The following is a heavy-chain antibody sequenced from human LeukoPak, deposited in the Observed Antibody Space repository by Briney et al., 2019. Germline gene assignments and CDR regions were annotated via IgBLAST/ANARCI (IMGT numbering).Heavy chain of an antibody. D-gene: IGHD3-22*01. Sequence: SETLSLTCTVSGGFISSYYWSWIRQPAGKGLEWIGRIYTSGSTNYNPSLKSRVTMSVDTSKNQFSLKLSSVTAADTAVYYCARDVWPYDERHLNWFDPWGQGTLVTVSS. CDR1: GGFISSYY. V-gene: IGHV4-4*07. CDR3: ARDVWPYDERHLNWFDP. CDR2: IYTSGST. J-gene: IGHJ5*02.